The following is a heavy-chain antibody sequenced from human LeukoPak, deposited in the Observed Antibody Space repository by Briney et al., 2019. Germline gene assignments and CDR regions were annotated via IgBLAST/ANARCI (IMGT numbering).Heavy chain of an antibody. J-gene: IGHJ3*02. CDR1: GGSISSYY. CDR3: ARDPGGDFSFDI. D-gene: IGHD3-16*02. CDR2: IYYSGST. Sequence: SETLSLTCTVSGGSISSYYWSWIRQPPGKGLEWIGYIYYSGSTNYNPSFKSRVTISVDTSKNQFSLKLSSVTAADTAVYYCARDPGGDFSFDIWGQGTMVTVSS. V-gene: IGHV4-59*01.